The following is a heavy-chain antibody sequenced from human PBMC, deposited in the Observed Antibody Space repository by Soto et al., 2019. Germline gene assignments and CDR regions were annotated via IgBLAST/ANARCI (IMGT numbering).Heavy chain of an antibody. J-gene: IGHJ3*02. D-gene: IGHD3-9*01. CDR2: ISYDGSNK. V-gene: IGHV3-30-3*01. CDR1: GFTFSSYA. CDR3: ARAARITIFSHAFDI. Sequence: PGESLKISCAASGFTFSSYAMHWVRQAPGKGLEWVAVISYDGSNKYYADSVKGRFTISRDNSKNTLYLQMNSLRAEDTAVYYCARAARITIFSHAFDIWGQGTMVTVSS.